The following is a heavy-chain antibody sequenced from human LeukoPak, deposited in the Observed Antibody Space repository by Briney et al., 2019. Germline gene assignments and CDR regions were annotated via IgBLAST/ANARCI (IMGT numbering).Heavy chain of an antibody. V-gene: IGHV4-59*01. CDR1: GGSISSYY. CDR2: IYYSGST. D-gene: IGHD3-22*01. CDR3: ARGIGSGYYYFDY. J-gene: IGHJ4*02. Sequence: SETLSLTCTVSGGSISSYYWSWIRQPPGKGLEWIGYIYYSGSTNYNPSLKSRVTISVDTSKNQFSLKLSSVTAADTAVYYCARGIGSGYYYFDYWGQGTLVTVSS.